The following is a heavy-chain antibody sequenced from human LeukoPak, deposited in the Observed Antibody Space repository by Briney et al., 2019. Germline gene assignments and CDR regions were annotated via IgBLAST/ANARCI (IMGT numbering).Heavy chain of an antibody. V-gene: IGHV4-39*07. CDR3: ARDGAARPGYYVDV. Sequence: SETLSLTCTVSNGSISSSSYYWGWIRQPPGEGLEWIGSVYYSGSSHYNPSLKSRVTISVDTSKNQFSLRLSSVTAADTAVYYCARDGAARPGYYVDVWGKGTTVTVSS. D-gene: IGHD6-6*01. CDR1: NGSISSSSYY. CDR2: VYYSGSS. J-gene: IGHJ6*03.